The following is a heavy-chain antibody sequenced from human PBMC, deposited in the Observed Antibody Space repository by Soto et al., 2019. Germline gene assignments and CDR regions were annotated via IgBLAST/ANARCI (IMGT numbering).Heavy chain of an antibody. Sequence: SQTLSLTGAISGDSVSSNSAAWNWIRQSPSRGLEWLGRTYYRSKWYNDYAVSVKSRITINPDTSKNQFSLQLNSVTPEDTAVYYCARELLWFGELLFYYYGMDVWGQGTTVTVSS. D-gene: IGHD3-10*01. CDR1: GDSVSSNSAA. J-gene: IGHJ6*02. V-gene: IGHV6-1*01. CDR3: ARELLWFGELLFYYYGMDV. CDR2: TYYRSKWYN.